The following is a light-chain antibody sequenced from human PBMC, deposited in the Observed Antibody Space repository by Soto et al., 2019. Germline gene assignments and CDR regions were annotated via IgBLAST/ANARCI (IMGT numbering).Light chain of an antibody. CDR3: QQYDNLPFT. Sequence: DIQMTQSPSSLSASVGDRVTITCQASQDISNYLNWYQQKPGKAPKLLIYDASNLETGVPSRFCGSGSGTDFTFTISSQQHEDIATYYCQQYDNLPFTFGPGTKVDFK. V-gene: IGKV1-33*01. CDR2: DAS. J-gene: IGKJ3*01. CDR1: QDISNY.